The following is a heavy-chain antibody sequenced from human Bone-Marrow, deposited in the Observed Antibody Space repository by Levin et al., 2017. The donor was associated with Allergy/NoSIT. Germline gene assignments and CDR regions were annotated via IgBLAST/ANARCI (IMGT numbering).Heavy chain of an antibody. CDR3: ARDGVGTAAGTP. D-gene: IGHD6-13*01. V-gene: IGHV3-66*01. Sequence: HAGGSLRLSCAASGFTVSRNYMSWVRQAPGKGLEWVSLIYSGGDTQYADSVKGRFTISRDNSKNTLYLQMNSLRADDTAGYYCARDGVGTAAGTPWGQGTLVTVSS. CDR2: IYSGGDT. CDR1: GFTVSRNY. J-gene: IGHJ4*02.